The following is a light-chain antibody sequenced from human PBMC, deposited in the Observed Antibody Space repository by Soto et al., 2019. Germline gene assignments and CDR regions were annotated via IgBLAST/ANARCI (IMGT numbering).Light chain of an antibody. CDR2: WAS. CDR3: QQYYTTPPT. J-gene: IGKJ3*01. CDR1: QSVLFASNNKNY. V-gene: IGKV4-1*01. Sequence: DIVMTQSPDSLAVSLGERATINSKSSQSVLFASNNKNYLAWYQQKPGQPPNLLIYWASTRESGVPDRFSGSGSGTNFTLTISSLQAEDVAVYYCQQYYTTPPTFGPGTKVEI.